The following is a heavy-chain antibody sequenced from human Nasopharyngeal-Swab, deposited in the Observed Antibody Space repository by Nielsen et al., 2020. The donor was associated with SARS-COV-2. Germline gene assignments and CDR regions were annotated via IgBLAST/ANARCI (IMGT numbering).Heavy chain of an antibody. Sequence: GESLKISCAASGFTFSDYYMSWIRQAPGKGLEWVSYISSSGSTIYYADSVKGRFTISRDNAKNLLYLQMNSLRAEDTAVYYCARDGRTYCSSTSCDNRTYYYYGMDVWGQGTTVTVSS. CDR1: GFTFSDYY. D-gene: IGHD2-2*02. CDR3: ARDGRTYCSSTSCDNRTYYYYGMDV. CDR2: ISSSGSTI. V-gene: IGHV3-11*04. J-gene: IGHJ6*02.